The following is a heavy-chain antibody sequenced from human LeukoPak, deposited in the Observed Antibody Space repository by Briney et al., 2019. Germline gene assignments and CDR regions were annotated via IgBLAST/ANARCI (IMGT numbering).Heavy chain of an antibody. D-gene: IGHD3-10*01. J-gene: IGHJ6*03. V-gene: IGHV1-2*02. Sequence: GASVKVSCKASGYTFTGYYMHWVRQAPGQGLEWLGWINLNNGDTQYAQKFQGRVTMTRDTSISTAYMELSRLRSDDTAVYYCARDGVTMVRGVIYYYMDVWGKGTTVTISS. CDR2: INLNNGDT. CDR3: ARDGVTMVRGVIYYYMDV. CDR1: GYTFTGYY.